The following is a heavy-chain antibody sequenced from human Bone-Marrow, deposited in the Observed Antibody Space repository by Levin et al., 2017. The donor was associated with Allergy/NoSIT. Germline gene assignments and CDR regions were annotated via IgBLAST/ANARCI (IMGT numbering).Heavy chain of an antibody. V-gene: IGHV3-30*18. J-gene: IGHJ1*01. D-gene: IGHD2-15*01. Sequence: GGSLRLSCAASGFTFSTHGMHWVRLAPGKGLEWVAVISNDGSNKYYPDSVKGRFTISRDNSKNALYLQMNSLRAEDTAVYYCAKGVPGYCSGGSCYSESCQHWGQGTLVTVSS. CDR3: AKGVPGYCSGGSCYSESCQH. CDR2: ISNDGSNK. CDR1: GFTFSTHG.